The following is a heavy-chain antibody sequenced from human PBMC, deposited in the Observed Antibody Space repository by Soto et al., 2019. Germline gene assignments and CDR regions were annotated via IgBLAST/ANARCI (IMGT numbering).Heavy chain of an antibody. D-gene: IGHD6-6*01. CDR1: GGTFSSYA. CDR3: AGYLTGGSSSGY. V-gene: IGHV1-69*01. Sequence: QVQLVQSGAEVKKPGSSVKFSCKASGGTFSSYAISWVRQAPGRGLEWMGGIIPIFGTANYAQRFQGRVTITADESTSTAYMELSSLRSEDTAVYYCAGYLTGGSSSGYWGQGTLVTVSS. J-gene: IGHJ4*02. CDR2: IIPIFGTA.